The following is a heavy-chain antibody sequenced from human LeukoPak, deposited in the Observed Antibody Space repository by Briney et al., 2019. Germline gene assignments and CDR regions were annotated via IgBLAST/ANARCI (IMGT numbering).Heavy chain of an antibody. CDR3: ARDFRTPFDY. V-gene: IGHV3-7*03. CDR1: GFTFSSYW. D-gene: IGHD1-14*01. J-gene: IGHJ4*02. Sequence: PGGSPRLSCAASGFTFSSYWMNWARQAPGKGLEWVASINHNGNVNYYVDSVKGRFTISRDNAKNSLYLQMNSLRAEDTAVYYCARDFRTPFDYWGQGTLVTVSS. CDR2: INHNGNVN.